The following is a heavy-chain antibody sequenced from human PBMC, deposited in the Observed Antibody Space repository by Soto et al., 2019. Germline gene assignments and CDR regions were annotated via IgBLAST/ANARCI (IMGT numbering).Heavy chain of an antibody. J-gene: IGHJ3*02. D-gene: IGHD1-7*01. V-gene: IGHV5-51*01. CDR3: ARHLEGYNWNFWDAFDI. CDR2: IYPGDSDT. Sequence: GESLKISCKGSGYSFTSYWIGWVRQMPGKGLEWMGIIYPGDSDTRYSPSFQGQVTISADKSISTAYLQWSSLKASDTAMYYCARHLEGYNWNFWDAFDIWGQGTMVTVS. CDR1: GYSFTSYW.